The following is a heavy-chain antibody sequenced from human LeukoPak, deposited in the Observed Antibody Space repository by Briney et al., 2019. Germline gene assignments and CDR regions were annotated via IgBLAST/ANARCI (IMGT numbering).Heavy chain of an antibody. D-gene: IGHD1-20*01. Sequence: GGSLRLSCAASGFTFSSYAMSWVRQAPGKGLEWVSAISGSGDSTYYADSVKGRFTISRDNSKNTLYLQMNSLRAEDTAVYYCAKVTGTHRGIYYYYMDVWGKGTTVTVSS. V-gene: IGHV3-23*01. CDR2: ISGSGDST. CDR3: AKVTGTHRGIYYYYMDV. J-gene: IGHJ6*03. CDR1: GFTFSSYA.